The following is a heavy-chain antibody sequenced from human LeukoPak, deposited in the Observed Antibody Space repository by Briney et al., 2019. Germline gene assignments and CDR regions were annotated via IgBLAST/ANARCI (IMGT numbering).Heavy chain of an antibody. CDR2: ISGGSSTI. D-gene: IGHD3-10*01. CDR1: GFTFSSYT. J-gene: IGHJ4*02. Sequence: PGGSLRLSCAASGFTFSSYTMYWVRQAPGKGLEWISSISGGSSTIYYADSVKGRFTISRDNARNSLYLQMNSLRDEDTAVYYCARRDYGSGSFFGIDYWGQGTLVTVSS. V-gene: IGHV3-48*02. CDR3: ARRDYGSGSFFGIDY.